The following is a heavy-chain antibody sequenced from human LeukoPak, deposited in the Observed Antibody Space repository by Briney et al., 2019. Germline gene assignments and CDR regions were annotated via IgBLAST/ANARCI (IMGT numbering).Heavy chain of an antibody. CDR2: IYYTGNT. Sequence: SETLSLTCAVSGGSISSGGYSWSWIRQPPGKAMEFVAYIYYTGNTYFNPSLKSRVTISVDTSKNQFSLKLSSVTAADTAVYYCARVLAAAGNNWFDPWGQGTLVTVSS. D-gene: IGHD6-13*01. V-gene: IGHV4-30-4*07. J-gene: IGHJ5*02. CDR3: ARVLAAAGNNWFDP. CDR1: GGSISSGGYS.